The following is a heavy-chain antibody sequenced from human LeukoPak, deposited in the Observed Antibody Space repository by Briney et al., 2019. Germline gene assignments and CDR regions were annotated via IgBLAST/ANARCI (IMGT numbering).Heavy chain of an antibody. CDR1: GFTFSSYS. J-gene: IGHJ4*02. D-gene: IGHD5-12*01. CDR2: ISSSSSYI. CDR3: ARAGGYLLYFDS. Sequence: GGSLRLSCAASGFTFSSYSMNWVRQAPGKGLEWVSSISSSSSYIYYADSVKGRFTISRDNAKNSLYLQMNSLRAEDTAVYYCARAGGYLLYFDSWGQGTLVTVSS. V-gene: IGHV3-21*01.